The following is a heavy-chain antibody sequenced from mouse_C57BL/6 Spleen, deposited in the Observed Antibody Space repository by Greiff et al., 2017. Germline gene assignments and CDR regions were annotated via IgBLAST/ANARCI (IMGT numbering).Heavy chain of an antibody. CDR2: IYPGDGDT. CDR3: ARPGSSPFDY. D-gene: IGHD1-1*01. J-gene: IGHJ2*01. CDR1: GYAFSNYW. Sequence: VQLQESGAELVKPGASVKISCKASGYAFSNYWMNWVKQRPGKGLEWIGQIYPGDGDTNYNGQFKGQATLTADKSSSTAYMQLSSLTSEVSAVYFGARPGSSPFDYWGQGTTLTVSS. V-gene: IGHV1-80*01.